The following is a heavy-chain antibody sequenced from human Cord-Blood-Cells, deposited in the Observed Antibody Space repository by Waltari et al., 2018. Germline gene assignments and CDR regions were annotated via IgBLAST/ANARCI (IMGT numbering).Heavy chain of an antibody. V-gene: IGHV4-34*01. J-gene: IGHJ5*02. CDR3: AGGSSSWYNWFDP. CDR2: INHSGST. Sequence: QVQLQQWGAGLLKPSETLSLTCAVYGGSFRGYYWSWIRQPPGKGLEWIGEINHSGSTTCNPSLKIRVTISVDTSKNQFSLKLSSVTAADTAVYYCAGGSSSWYNWFDPWGQGTLVTVSS. CDR1: GGSFRGYY. D-gene: IGHD6-13*01.